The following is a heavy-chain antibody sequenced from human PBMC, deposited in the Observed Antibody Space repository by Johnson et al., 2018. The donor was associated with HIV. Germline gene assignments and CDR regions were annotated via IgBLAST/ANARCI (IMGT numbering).Heavy chain of an antibody. Sequence: QVQLVESGGGVVRPGRSLRLSCAASGFTFSGYGMHWVRQAPGKGLEWVAVIWYDGSKKYYADSVKGRLTLSRDNSKNTLYLQMNSLRAEDTAVYYCARGISRYYGSGSAPGDGAFDIWGQGTMVTVSS. CDR3: ARGISRYYGSGSAPGDGAFDI. V-gene: IGHV3-33*01. J-gene: IGHJ3*02. CDR2: IWYDGSKK. CDR1: GFTFSGYG. D-gene: IGHD3-10*01.